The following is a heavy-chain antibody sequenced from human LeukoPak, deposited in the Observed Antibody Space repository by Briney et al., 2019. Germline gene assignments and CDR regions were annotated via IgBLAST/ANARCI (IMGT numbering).Heavy chain of an antibody. J-gene: IGHJ4*02. CDR3: ARENDYALDY. CDR1: GFTFSSYG. Sequence: GRSLRLSCAASGFTFSSYGMHWVRQAPGKGLEWMAVIRFVGSDKYYADSVKGRFTISRDNSQNTMYLQMSSLRAEDTAVYYCARENDYALDYWGQGTLVTVSS. D-gene: IGHD4-17*01. CDR2: IRFVGSDK. V-gene: IGHV3-30*12.